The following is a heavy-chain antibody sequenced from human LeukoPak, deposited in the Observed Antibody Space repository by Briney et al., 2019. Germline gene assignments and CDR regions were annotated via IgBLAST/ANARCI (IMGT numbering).Heavy chain of an antibody. V-gene: IGHV3-53*01. D-gene: IGHD6-13*01. Sequence: GWSLRLSCAASGFTVSNYYMSWVRQAPGKGLEWVSNIYTDGRTFYADSVKGRFTISRDDSKNMLFLQMDSLRAEDTAVYYCARDRAAADPWGQGTLVTVSS. CDR1: GFTVSNYY. CDR2: IYTDGRT. J-gene: IGHJ5*02. CDR3: ARDRAAADP.